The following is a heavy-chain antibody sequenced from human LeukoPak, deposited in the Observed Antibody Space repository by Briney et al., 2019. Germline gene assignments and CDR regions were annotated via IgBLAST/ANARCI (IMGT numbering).Heavy chain of an antibody. V-gene: IGHV1-18*01. CDR2: ISGYNGHT. CDR1: GYTFTSYG. CDR3: ARGLPPRRNYDSSGYYSYYFDY. J-gene: IGHJ4*02. D-gene: IGHD3-22*01. Sequence: ASVKVSCTASGYTFTSYGISWVRQAPGQGLEWMGWISGYNGHTKYTQKFQGRVTMTTDTSKSTAYMELRSLTSDDTAVFYCARGLPPRRNYDSSGYYSYYFDYWGQGTLVTVSS.